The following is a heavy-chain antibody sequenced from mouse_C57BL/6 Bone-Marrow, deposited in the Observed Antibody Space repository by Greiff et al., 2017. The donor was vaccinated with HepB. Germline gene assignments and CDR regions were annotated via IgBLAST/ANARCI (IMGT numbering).Heavy chain of an antibody. J-gene: IGHJ3*01. CDR3: ARDPGTAWFAY. CDR2: ISDGGSYT. V-gene: IGHV5-4*01. Sequence: EVNVVESGGGLVKPGGSLKLSCAASGFTFSSYAMSWVRQTPEKRLEWVATISDGGSYTYYPDNVKGRFTISRDNAKNNLYLQMSHLKSEDTAMYYCARDPGTAWFAYWGQGTLVTVSA. CDR1: GFTFSSYA. D-gene: IGHD4-1*01.